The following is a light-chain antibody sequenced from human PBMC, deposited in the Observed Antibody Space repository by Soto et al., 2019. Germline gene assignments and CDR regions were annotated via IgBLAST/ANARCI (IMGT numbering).Light chain of an antibody. V-gene: IGKV3-11*01. Sequence: EIVLIQSPATLSLSPGERATLSCRASQSISSYLGWYQQKPGQPPRLLIYDASNRATGTPARFSGSGSGTDFTLTISTLEPEDFAVYYCQQRSNWPLTFGGGTKVEMK. CDR2: DAS. CDR1: QSISSY. J-gene: IGKJ4*01. CDR3: QQRSNWPLT.